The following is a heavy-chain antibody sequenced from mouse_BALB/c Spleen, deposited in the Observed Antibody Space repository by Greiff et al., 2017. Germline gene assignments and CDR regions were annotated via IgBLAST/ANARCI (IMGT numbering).Heavy chain of an antibody. CDR1: GFTFSSYT. Sequence: EVKLMESGGGLVQPGGSLKLSCAASGFTFSSYTMSWVRQTPEKRLEWVAYISNGGGSTYYPDTVKGRFTISRDNAKNTLYLQMSSLKSEDTAMYYCARGELGYFDYWGQGTTLTVSS. CDR2: ISNGGGST. V-gene: IGHV5-12-2*01. D-gene: IGHD4-1*01. J-gene: IGHJ2*01. CDR3: ARGELGYFDY.